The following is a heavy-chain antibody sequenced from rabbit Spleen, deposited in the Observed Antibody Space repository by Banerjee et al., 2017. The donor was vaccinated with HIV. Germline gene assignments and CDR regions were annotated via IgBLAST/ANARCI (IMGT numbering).Heavy chain of an antibody. J-gene: IGHJ6*01. CDR1: GFTISSGYW. Sequence: QQQLVESGGGLVQPGGSLTLFCEASGFTISSGYWMCWVRRAPGKGLELIACINTGSSGSTYYASWAKGRFTIFRTSSTTVTLQMTSLTAADTATYFCARGAASGEDLYGYDLWGPGTLVTVS. D-gene: IGHD6-1*01. CDR2: INTGSSGST. V-gene: IGHV1S45*01. CDR3: ARGAASGEDLYGYDL.